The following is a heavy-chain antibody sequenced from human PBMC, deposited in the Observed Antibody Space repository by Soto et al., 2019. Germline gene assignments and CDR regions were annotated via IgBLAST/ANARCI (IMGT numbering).Heavy chain of an antibody. Sequence: QLQLQESGPGLVKPSETLSLTCTVSGGSISSSSYYWGWIRQPPGKGLEWIGSIYYSGSTYYNPSLKSRVTISVDTSKNQFSLKLSSVTAADTAVYYCARHPYSSGWYMSWGQGTLVTVSS. CDR3: ARHPYSSGWYMS. CDR2: IYYSGST. CDR1: GGSISSSSYY. D-gene: IGHD6-19*01. J-gene: IGHJ4*02. V-gene: IGHV4-39*01.